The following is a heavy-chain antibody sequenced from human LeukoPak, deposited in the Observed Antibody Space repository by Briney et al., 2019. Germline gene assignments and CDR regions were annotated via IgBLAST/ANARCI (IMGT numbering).Heavy chain of an antibody. Sequence: PGGSLRLSCAASGFTFSSYAMSWARQAPGKGLEWVSAISGSGGSTYYADSVKGRFTISRDNSKNTLYLQMNSLRAEDTAVYYCAKSSTVTTRAFDIWGQGTMVTVSS. V-gene: IGHV3-23*01. CDR1: GFTFSSYA. CDR2: ISGSGGST. CDR3: AKSSTVTTRAFDI. D-gene: IGHD4-17*01. J-gene: IGHJ3*02.